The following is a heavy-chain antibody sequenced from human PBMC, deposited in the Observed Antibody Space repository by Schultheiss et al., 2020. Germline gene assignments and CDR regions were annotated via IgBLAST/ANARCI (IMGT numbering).Heavy chain of an antibody. CDR2: IYTSGNT. V-gene: IGHV4-61*02. CDR1: GGSISSGSYY. Sequence: SQTLSLTCTVSGGSISSGSYYWSWIRQPAGKGLEWIGRIYTSGNTNYNPSLKSRVTISVDTSKNQFSLKLSSVTAADTAVYYCARTVLSGYLNWFDPWGQGTLVTVSS. J-gene: IGHJ5*02. CDR3: ARTVLSGYLNWFDP. D-gene: IGHD5-12*01.